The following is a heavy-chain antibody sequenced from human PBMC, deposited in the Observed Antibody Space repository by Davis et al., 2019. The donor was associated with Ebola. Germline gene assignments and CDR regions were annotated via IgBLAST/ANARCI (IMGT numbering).Heavy chain of an antibody. J-gene: IGHJ5*02. CDR3: ARTPSVLVPAATNNWFDP. Sequence: GESLKISCKASGNGFTSYWISWVRQMPGKGLEWMGRIDPSDSYTDYSPSFQGQVTISADKSISTAYLQWSSLKASDTAMYYCARTPSVLVPAATNNWFDPWGQGTLVTVSS. V-gene: IGHV5-10-1*04. D-gene: IGHD2-2*01. CDR1: GNGFTSYW. CDR2: IDPSDSYT.